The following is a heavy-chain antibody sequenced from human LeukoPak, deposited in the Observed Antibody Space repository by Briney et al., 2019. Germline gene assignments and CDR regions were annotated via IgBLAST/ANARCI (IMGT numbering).Heavy chain of an antibody. Sequence: KPSETLSLTCTVSGGSISSYYWSWIRQPPGKGLEWIGYIYYSGSTYYNPSLKSRVTISVDTSKNQFSLKLSSVTAADTAVYYCARVKGPSYYYYYMDVWGKGTTVTVSS. CDR1: GGSISSYY. CDR3: ARVKGPSYYYYYMDV. J-gene: IGHJ6*03. CDR2: IYYSGST. V-gene: IGHV4-30-4*08.